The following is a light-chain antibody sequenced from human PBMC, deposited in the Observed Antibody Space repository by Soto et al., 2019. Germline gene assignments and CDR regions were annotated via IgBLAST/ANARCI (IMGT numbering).Light chain of an antibody. J-gene: IGKJ1*01. CDR2: GAS. V-gene: IGKV3-20*01. CDR1: QSVSNNY. CDR3: QQYSTSGT. Sequence: EIVLTQSPGTLSLSPGERATLSCRASQSVSNNYLAWYQQKPGQAPRLLIYGASNRATGIPDRFSGSGSGKDFPITSRRLAHEDLAEYYCQQYSTSGTFGQGTKVEIK.